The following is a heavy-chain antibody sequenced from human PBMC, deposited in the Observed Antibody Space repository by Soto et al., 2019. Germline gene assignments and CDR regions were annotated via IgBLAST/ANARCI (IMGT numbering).Heavy chain of an antibody. CDR2: IRSTPDGGTT. CDR3: TRLPVRSLWMGYSFDY. CDR1: GFPFGDYA. Sequence: EVQLVESGGGLVQPGRSLRLPCTASGFPFGDYAMSWIRQAPGKGLEWVGFIRSTPDGGTTEYAASVRGRFSISRDDSKIIVYLQMKTQKTEDTALYYCTRLPVRSLWMGYSFDYWGQGTLVTVSS. J-gene: IGHJ4*02. V-gene: IGHV3-49*03. D-gene: IGHD3-3*01.